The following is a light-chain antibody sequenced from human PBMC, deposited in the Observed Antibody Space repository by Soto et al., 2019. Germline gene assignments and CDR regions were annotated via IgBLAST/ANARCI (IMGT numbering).Light chain of an antibody. CDR3: QQYNNWPVT. Sequence: EIVMTQSPATLSVSPGERATLSCRGSQSLSSNLAWYQQKPGQAPRLLIYGASTRATAIPARFSGSGSGTEFTLTISSLESEDFAVYYCQQYNNWPVTFGQGTKVQIK. J-gene: IGKJ1*01. CDR2: GAS. CDR1: QSLSSN. V-gene: IGKV3-15*01.